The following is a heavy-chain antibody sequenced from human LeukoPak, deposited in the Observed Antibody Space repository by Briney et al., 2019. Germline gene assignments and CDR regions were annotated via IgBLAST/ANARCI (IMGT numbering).Heavy chain of an antibody. D-gene: IGHD3-10*01. CDR2: IIPIFGTA. Sequence: GASVKVSCKASGGTFSSYAISWVRQAPGQGLEWMGGIIPIFGTANYAQKFQGRVTITADESTSTAYMELSSLRSEDTAVYYCARVHELDYYYYYMDVWGKGTTVTVSS. CDR3: ARVHELDYYYYYMDV. V-gene: IGHV1-69*13. CDR1: GGTFSSYA. J-gene: IGHJ6*03.